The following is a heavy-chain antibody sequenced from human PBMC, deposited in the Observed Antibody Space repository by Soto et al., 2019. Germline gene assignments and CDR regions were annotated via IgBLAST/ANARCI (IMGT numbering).Heavy chain of an antibody. CDR2: ISGSGGST. D-gene: IGHD4-17*01. CDR1: GFTFSSYA. Sequence: EVQLLESGGGLVQPGGSLRLSCAASGFTFSSYAMSWVRQAPGKGLEWVSAISGSGGSTYYADSVKGRFTISRDNSKNTLYLQMNSLRAEDTAVYYCANAPPLVYGDRKNPRYYYYYYMDVWGKGTTVTVSS. CDR3: ANAPPLVYGDRKNPRYYYYYYMDV. J-gene: IGHJ6*03. V-gene: IGHV3-23*01.